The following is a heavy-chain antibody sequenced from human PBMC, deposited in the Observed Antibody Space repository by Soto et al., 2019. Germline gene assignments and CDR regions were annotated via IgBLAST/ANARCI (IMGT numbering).Heavy chain of an antibody. CDR3: ARERIAAGGTHDAIDI. CDR1: GLSVSTNY. CDR2: IFAGGRT. V-gene: IGHV3-53*01. Sequence: GGALRLSCAAPGLSVSTNYMTWVRPAPGKGLEWVSLIFAGGRTYYADSVKGRFTISRDNSKNTLYLQMNSLSAEDTGVYYCARERIAAGGTHDAIDIWGQGTMVTVSS. J-gene: IGHJ3*02. D-gene: IGHD6-13*01.